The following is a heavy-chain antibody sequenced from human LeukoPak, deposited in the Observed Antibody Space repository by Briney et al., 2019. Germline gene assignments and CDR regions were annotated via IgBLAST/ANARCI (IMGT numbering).Heavy chain of an antibody. D-gene: IGHD3-22*01. V-gene: IGHV4-59*01. J-gene: IGHJ4*02. CDR1: GGSINTNY. CDR2: IFYSGTT. Sequence: SETLSLTCTVSGGSINTNYWSWIRQPPGKELEWIGYIFYSGTTTYNPSLKSRVSISVDTSKNQFSLKLSCVPVADTAVYYCANVDSSGYYSFDYWGQGTLVTVSS. CDR3: ANVDSSGYYSFDY.